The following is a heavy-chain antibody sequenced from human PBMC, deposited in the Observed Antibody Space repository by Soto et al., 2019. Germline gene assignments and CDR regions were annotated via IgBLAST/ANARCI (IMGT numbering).Heavy chain of an antibody. CDR1: GFTFSSYA. CDR2: ISGSGGST. Sequence: TGGSLRLSCAASGFTFSSYAMSWVRQAPGKGLEWVSAISGSGGSTYYADSVKGRFTISRDNSKNTLYLQMNSLRAEDTAVYYCAKGPPSSIAAAGRDYWGQGTLVTVSS. J-gene: IGHJ4*02. CDR3: AKGPPSSIAAAGRDY. D-gene: IGHD6-13*01. V-gene: IGHV3-23*01.